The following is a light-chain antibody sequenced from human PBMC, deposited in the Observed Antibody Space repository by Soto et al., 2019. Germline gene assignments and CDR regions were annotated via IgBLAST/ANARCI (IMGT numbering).Light chain of an antibody. CDR3: SSYAASNNLV. CDR1: SSDVGGYNY. CDR2: EVN. Sequence: QSALTQPPSASGSPGQSVAISCTGTSSDVGGYNYVSWYQQHPGKAPRLMIYEVNKRPSGVPERFSGSKSGNTASLTVSGLQAEDEADYYCSSYAASNNLVFGGGTKLTVL. J-gene: IGLJ3*02. V-gene: IGLV2-8*01.